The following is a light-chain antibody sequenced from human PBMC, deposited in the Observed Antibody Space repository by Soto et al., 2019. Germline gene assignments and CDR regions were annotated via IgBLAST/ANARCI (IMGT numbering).Light chain of an antibody. CDR3: QQYNSYWT. CDR2: DAS. J-gene: IGKJ1*01. CDR1: QSISSW. Sequence: SHMIHSPSTLSASVGERATITYRASQSISSWLAWYQQKPGKAPKLLIYDASSLESGVPSRFSGRGSGTEFTLTISSLQPDDFATYYCQQYNSYWTVGQGSKVAI. V-gene: IGKV1-5*01.